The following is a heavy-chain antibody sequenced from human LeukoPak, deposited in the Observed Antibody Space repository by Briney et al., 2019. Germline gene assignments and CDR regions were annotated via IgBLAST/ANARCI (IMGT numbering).Heavy chain of an antibody. D-gene: IGHD2-15*01. CDR1: GFSFSSYW. CDR2: IKYDAIEK. Sequence: GGSLRLSCAASGFSFSSYWMSWVRRAPGKGLEWVASIKYDAIEKHYVDSVKGRFTISRDNAKNSLYLQMNSLRAEDTAVYYCARDSPEAVSASLDAFDIWGQGTMVTVSS. CDR3: ARDSPEAVSASLDAFDI. J-gene: IGHJ3*02. V-gene: IGHV3-7*01.